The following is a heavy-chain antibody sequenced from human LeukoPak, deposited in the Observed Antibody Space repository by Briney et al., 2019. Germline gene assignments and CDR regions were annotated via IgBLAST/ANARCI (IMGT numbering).Heavy chain of an antibody. CDR2: IYHSGSGST. CDR3: ARDKRFGPRYFDF. D-gene: IGHD3-10*01. J-gene: IGHJ4*02. CDR1: GGSISGGGFY. Sequence: SETLSLTCTVSGGSISGGGFYWNWIRQTPGKGLEWIGYIYHSGSGSTNYNPSLKSRVTISADTSKNQFSLKLTSMTAADTAVYYCARDKRFGPRYFDFWGQGTLVTVSS. V-gene: IGHV4-61*08.